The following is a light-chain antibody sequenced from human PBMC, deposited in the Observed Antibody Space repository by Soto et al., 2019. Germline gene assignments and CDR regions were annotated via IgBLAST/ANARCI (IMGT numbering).Light chain of an antibody. CDR2: DNN. Sequence: QSALTQPPSVSAAPGQKVTISCSGSSSNIGNNYVSWYQQLPGTAPKLLIYDNNKRPSGIPDRFSASKSDTSATLGITGLQTGDEADYYCATWDSSLSAVVFGGGTQLTVL. CDR3: ATWDSSLSAVV. CDR1: SSNIGNNY. V-gene: IGLV1-51*01. J-gene: IGLJ2*01.